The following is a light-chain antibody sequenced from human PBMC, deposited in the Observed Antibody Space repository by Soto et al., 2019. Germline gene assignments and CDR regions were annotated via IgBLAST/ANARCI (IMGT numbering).Light chain of an antibody. V-gene: IGLV1-47*01. CDR3: AVWDNSLNGVA. Sequence: QALVTQTPSASGTPGQRVTISCSGSNSNMGRNYVYWYQQVPGTAPKLLMYRNDVRPSGVPDRFTGSKSGTSASLAISGLRSEDEADYYCAVWDNSLNGVAFGGGTKLTVL. CDR2: RND. CDR1: NSNMGRNY. J-gene: IGLJ2*01.